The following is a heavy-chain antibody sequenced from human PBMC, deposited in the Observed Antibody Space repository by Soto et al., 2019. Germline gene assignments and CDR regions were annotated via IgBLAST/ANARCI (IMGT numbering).Heavy chain of an antibody. CDR2: IIPIFGTA. J-gene: IGHJ6*02. CDR3: ARNYDDYCGNPSPDYYYGMDV. CDR1: GGTFSSYA. V-gene: IGHV1-69*12. D-gene: IGHD4-17*01. Sequence: QVQLVQSGAEVKKPGSSVKVSCKASGGTFSSYAISWVRQAPGQGLEWMGGIIPIFGTANYAQKFQGRVTITADESTSTAYMELSSLRSEDTAVYYCARNYDDYCGNPSPDYYYGMDVWGQGTTVTVSS.